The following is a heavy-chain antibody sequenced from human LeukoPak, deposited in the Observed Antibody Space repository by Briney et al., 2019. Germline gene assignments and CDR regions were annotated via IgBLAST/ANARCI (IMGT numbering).Heavy chain of an antibody. CDR3: AKGWCPYVWGAIDY. V-gene: IGHV3-30*18. CDR1: GFTFSSYG. J-gene: IGHJ4*02. CDR2: ISYDGSNK. D-gene: IGHD3-16*01. Sequence: GGSLRLSCAASGFTFSSYGMHWVRQAPGKGLEWVAVISYDGSNKYYADSVKGRFTISRDNSKNTLYLQMNSLRAEDTAVYYCAKGWCPYVWGAIDYWGQGTLVTVSS.